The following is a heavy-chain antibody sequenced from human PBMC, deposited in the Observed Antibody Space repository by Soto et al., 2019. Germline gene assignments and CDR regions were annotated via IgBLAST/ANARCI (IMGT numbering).Heavy chain of an antibody. Sequence: GGSLRLSCAASGFTFSSYAMHWVRQAPGKGLEWVAVISYDGSNKYYADSVKGRFTISRDNSKNTLYLQMNSLRAEDTAVYYCARDGAESYYYGSGSYSFDYWGQGTLVTVSS. CDR2: ISYDGSNK. CDR3: ARDGAESYYYGSGSYSFDY. V-gene: IGHV3-30-3*01. D-gene: IGHD3-10*01. J-gene: IGHJ4*02. CDR1: GFTFSSYA.